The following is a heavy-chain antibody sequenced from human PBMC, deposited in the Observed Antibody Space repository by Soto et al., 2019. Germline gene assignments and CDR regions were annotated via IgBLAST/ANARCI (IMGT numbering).Heavy chain of an antibody. CDR1: GFTFNYYP. J-gene: IGHJ6*02. Sequence: QMQLVESGGGVVQPGGSLRLSCAASGFTFNYYPMHWVRQAPGKGLEWVAVVSFDGSNKYYADSVKGRFIISKDNSKNTLYLQMNSLRREDTAVYYCARLPGPLVAVLYIPPLDGREAMSDVDVWGQGTTVTVSS. D-gene: IGHD6-19*01. CDR2: VSFDGSNK. CDR3: ARLPGPLVAVLYIPPLDGREAMSDVDV. V-gene: IGHV3-30-3*01.